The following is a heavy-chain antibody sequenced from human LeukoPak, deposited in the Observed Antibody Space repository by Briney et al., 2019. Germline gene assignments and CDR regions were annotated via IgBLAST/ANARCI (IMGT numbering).Heavy chain of an antibody. J-gene: IGHJ4*02. CDR2: IKQDGSQT. Sequence: PGGSLRLSCEASGFTFSTYWMSWVRQAPGKGLEWVANIKQDGSQTYHADSVKGRFTISRDNAKNSLYLQMNSLRAEDTAVYYCATDYYGYGTNWGQGTLVTVSS. D-gene: IGHD3-10*01. CDR3: ATDYYGYGTN. CDR1: GFTFSTYW. V-gene: IGHV3-7*01.